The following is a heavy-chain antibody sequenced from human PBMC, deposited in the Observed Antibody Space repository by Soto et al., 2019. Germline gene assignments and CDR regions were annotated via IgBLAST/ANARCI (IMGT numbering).Heavy chain of an antibody. CDR2: IWYDGSNK. J-gene: IGHJ5*02. CDR3: ARDWYYYDSSGYLTPWFDP. D-gene: IGHD3-22*01. V-gene: IGHV3-33*01. CDR1: GFTFSSYG. Sequence: PGGSLRLSCAASGFTFSSYGMHWVRQAPGKGLEWVAVIWYDGSNKYYADSVKGRFTISRDNSKNTLYLQMNSLRAEDTAVYYCARDWYYYDSSGYLTPWFDPWGQGTLVTVSS.